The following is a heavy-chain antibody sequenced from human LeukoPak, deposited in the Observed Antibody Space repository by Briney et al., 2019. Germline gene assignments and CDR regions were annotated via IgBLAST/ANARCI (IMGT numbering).Heavy chain of an antibody. CDR2: ISWNSGSI. Sequence: PGGSLRLSCAASGFTFDDYAMHWVRQAPGKGLEWVSGISWNSGSIGYADSVKGRFTISRDNAKNSLYLQMNSLRAEDTALYYCAKGTGYSSSWLFDYWGQGTLVTVSS. CDR1: GFTFDDYA. J-gene: IGHJ4*02. V-gene: IGHV3-9*01. CDR3: AKGTGYSSSWLFDY. D-gene: IGHD6-13*01.